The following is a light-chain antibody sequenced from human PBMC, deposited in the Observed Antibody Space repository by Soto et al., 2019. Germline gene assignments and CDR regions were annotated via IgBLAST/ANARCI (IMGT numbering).Light chain of an antibody. V-gene: IGLV1-47*01. CDR2: RNN. CDR1: SSNIGSNY. J-gene: IGLJ2*01. Sequence: QSVLTQPPSASGTPGQRVTISCSGSSSNIGSNYVYWYHQLPGTAPKLVIYRNNQRPSGVPDRISGSKSGTSASLAISGLRSEDEADYYCAAWDDSLGAVVFGGGTKLTVL. CDR3: AAWDDSLGAVV.